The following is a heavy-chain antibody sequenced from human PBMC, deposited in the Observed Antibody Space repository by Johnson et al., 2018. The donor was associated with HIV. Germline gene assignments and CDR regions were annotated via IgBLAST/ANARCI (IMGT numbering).Heavy chain of an antibody. J-gene: IGHJ3*02. Sequence: VQLVESGGGLVQPGGSLRLSCAASGFTVSSNYMIWIRQAPGKGLEWLSYITSSGTSSYYADSVKGRLTISRDNAKNSLYLQMNSLRAEDTAVYFCARAINDAFDIWGQGTMVTVSP. CDR1: GFTVSSNY. V-gene: IGHV3-11*04. CDR2: ITSSGTSS. CDR3: ARAINDAFDI.